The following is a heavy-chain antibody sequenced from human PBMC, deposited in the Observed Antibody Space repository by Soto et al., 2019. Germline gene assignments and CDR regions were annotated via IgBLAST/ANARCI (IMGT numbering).Heavy chain of an antibody. J-gene: IGHJ2*01. D-gene: IGHD3-22*01. CDR3: AKLIGGYYDSSGYPRDFDL. CDR2: ISYDGSNK. CDR1: GFTFSGFG. Sequence: GGSLRLSCAASGFTFSGFGMHWVRQAPGKGLEWVAVISYDGSNKYYADSVKGRFTISRDNSKNTLYLQMNSLRAEDTAVYYCAKLIGGYYDSSGYPRDFDLWGRGTLVTVSS. V-gene: IGHV3-30*18.